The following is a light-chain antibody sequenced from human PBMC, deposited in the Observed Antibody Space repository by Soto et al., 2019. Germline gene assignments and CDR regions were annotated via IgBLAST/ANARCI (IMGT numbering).Light chain of an antibody. Sequence: QSALTQPASVSGSPVQSITISCTGTSSDVGGYNYVSWYQQHPGKSPKLMIYEVSNRPSRVSNRFSGSKSGNTASLTISGLQAEDEANYYCSSYTRSSTPDVYGTGTKVTVL. CDR3: SSYTRSSTPDV. J-gene: IGLJ1*01. CDR1: SSDVGGYNY. CDR2: EVS. V-gene: IGLV2-14*01.